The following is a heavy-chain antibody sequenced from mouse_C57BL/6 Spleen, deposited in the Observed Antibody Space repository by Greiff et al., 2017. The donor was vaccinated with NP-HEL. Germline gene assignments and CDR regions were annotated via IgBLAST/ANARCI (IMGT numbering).Heavy chain of an antibody. CDR3: ARYGTTVVADYAMDY. CDR2: ISYSGST. Sequence: EVMLVESGPGLAKPSQTLSLTCSVTGYSITSDYWNWIRKFPGHKLEYMGYISYSGSTYYNLSLKSRISITRDTSKNQYYLQLNSVTTEDTATYYCARYGTTVVADYAMDYWGQGTSVTVSS. D-gene: IGHD1-1*01. CDR1: GYSITSDY. J-gene: IGHJ4*01. V-gene: IGHV3-8*01.